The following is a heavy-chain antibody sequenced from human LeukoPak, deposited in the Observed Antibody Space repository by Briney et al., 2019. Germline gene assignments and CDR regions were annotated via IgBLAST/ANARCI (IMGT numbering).Heavy chain of an antibody. V-gene: IGHV3-23*01. CDR3: AKFATIFGVVIDFDY. J-gene: IGHJ4*02. CDR1: GFTFSSYA. Sequence: PGGSLRLSCAASGFTFSSYAMSWVRQAPGKGLEWVSAISGSGGSTYYADSVKGRFTISRDNSKDTLYLQMNSLRAEDTAVYYCAKFATIFGVVIDFDYWGQGTLVTVSS. D-gene: IGHD3-3*01. CDR2: ISGSGGST.